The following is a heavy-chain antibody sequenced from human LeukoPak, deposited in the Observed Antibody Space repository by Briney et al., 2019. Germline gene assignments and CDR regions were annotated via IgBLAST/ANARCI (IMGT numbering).Heavy chain of an antibody. D-gene: IGHD3-16*01. CDR1: GCTFTSYD. Sequence: GASVKVSCKASGCTFTSYDINWVRQATGQGLEWMGWMNPNSGNTAYAQKFQGRVIITRNTSISTAYMELNSLRSEDTAVYYCARDIAGATLGGWFDPWGQGTLVTVSS. CDR3: ARDIAGATLGGWFDP. CDR2: MNPNSGNT. J-gene: IGHJ5*02. V-gene: IGHV1-8*03.